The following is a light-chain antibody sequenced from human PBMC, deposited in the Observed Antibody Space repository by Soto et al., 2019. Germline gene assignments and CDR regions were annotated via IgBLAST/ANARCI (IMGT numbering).Light chain of an antibody. V-gene: IGLV2-8*01. Sequence: QSALTQPPSASGSPGQTVTISCSGTTSDIGGYDYVSWYQRHPGKAPKLMIFEVNKRPSGVPDRFSGSKSGNTASLTVSGLQVEDEAEYYCSSYAASNRLLFGGGTKVTVL. CDR3: SSYAASNRLL. CDR1: TSDIGGYDY. CDR2: EVN. J-gene: IGLJ2*01.